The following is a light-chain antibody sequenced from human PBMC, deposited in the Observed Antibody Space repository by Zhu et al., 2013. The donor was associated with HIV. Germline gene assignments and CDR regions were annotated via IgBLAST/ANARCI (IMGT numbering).Light chain of an antibody. CDR1: SSDVGAYDF. CDR3: SSYTSSRSYV. J-gene: IGLJ1*01. CDR2: EVT. V-gene: IGLV2-14*01. Sequence: QSALTQPASVSGSPGQSITISCTGTSSDVGAYDFVSWYQQHPGEVPKLMIYEVTNRPSGVSNRFSGSKSGSTASLTISGLQAEDEADYYCSSYTSSRSYVFGTGTKVTVL.